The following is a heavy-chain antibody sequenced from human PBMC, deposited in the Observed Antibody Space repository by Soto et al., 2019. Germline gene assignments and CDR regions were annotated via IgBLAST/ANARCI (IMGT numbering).Heavy chain of an antibody. CDR3: ARGPKKEWLWVYYGMDV. CDR2: INHSGST. J-gene: IGHJ6*02. D-gene: IGHD3-3*01. Sequence: SETLSLTCAGSGGSFRGYYWRWISPPPGKGLEWIGEINHSGSTNYNPSLKSRVTISVDTSKNQFSLKLSSVTAADTAVYYCARGPKKEWLWVYYGMDVWGQGTTVT. CDR1: GGSFRGYY. V-gene: IGHV4-34*01.